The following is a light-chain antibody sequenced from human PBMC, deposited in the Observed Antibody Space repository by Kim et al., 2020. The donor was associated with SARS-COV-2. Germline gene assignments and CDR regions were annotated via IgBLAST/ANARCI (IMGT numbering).Light chain of an antibody. CDR3: QQDGSSPPT. V-gene: IGKV3-20*01. CDR2: GAS. CDR1: QSVSSSS. Sequence: APGERATLAGSASQSVSSSSFAWYQQKPGQAPRLLVFGASSRATGIPDRFSGSGSGTDFTLTISRLEPEDFAVYYCQQDGSSPPTFGQGTKVDIK. J-gene: IGKJ1*01.